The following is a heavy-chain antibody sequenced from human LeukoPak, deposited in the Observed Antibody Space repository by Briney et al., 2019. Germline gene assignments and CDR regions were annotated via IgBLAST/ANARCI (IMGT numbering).Heavy chain of an antibody. Sequence: GGSVTLSCAASGFTVSSSHMTWARQAPGKGLEWVSVLYNGGSTYYPDSVKGRFTISRDNSKNTLYLQMNSLRADDTAVYYCARILGGIDYWGQGTLVTVSS. D-gene: IGHD3-10*01. J-gene: IGHJ4*02. CDR3: ARILGGIDY. V-gene: IGHV3-53*01. CDR2: LYNGGST. CDR1: GFTVSSSH.